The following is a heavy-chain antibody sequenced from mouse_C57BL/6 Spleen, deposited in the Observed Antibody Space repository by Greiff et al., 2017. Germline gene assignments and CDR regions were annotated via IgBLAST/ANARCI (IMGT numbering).Heavy chain of an antibody. CDR2: IDPSDCYT. CDR1: GYTFSSYW. V-gene: IGHV1-50*01. J-gene: IGHJ3*01. D-gene: IGHD2-3*01. Sequence: QVQLQQSGAELVKPGASVKLSCKASGYTFSSYWMQWVKQRPGQGLEWIGEIDPSDCYTNYNQKFKGKATLTVDTSSSTAYMQRSSLTSEDSAVYYCARGYGYYEAYWGQGTLVTVSA. CDR3: ARGYGYYEAY.